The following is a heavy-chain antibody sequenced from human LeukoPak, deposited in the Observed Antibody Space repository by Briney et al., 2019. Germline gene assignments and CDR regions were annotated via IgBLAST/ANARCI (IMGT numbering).Heavy chain of an antibody. CDR1: GFTFNNYA. D-gene: IGHD4-17*01. J-gene: IGHJ4*02. CDR3: AKASDTVTSRNYFDY. Sequence: GGSLRLSCAASGFTFNNYAMSWVRQAPGKGLEWVSTISISSATTYYADSVKGRFTISRDNSKKTLYLQMNSLRAEDTAVYYCAKASDTVTSRNYFDYWGQGTLVTVSS. CDR2: ISISSATT. V-gene: IGHV3-23*01.